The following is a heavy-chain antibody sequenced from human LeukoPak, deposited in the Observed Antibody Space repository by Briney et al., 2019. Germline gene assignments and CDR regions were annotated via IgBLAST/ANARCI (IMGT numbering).Heavy chain of an antibody. CDR2: ISGSGGST. CDR3: PRSMTTVTPDVFYY. D-gene: IGHD4-17*01. J-gene: IGHJ4*03. Sequence: QTGGSLRLSCAASGFTFRSDAMSWVRQAPGKGVEWVSAISGSGGSTYYADSVKGRFTISRDNTKKTLYLQMNRQRDEETAVYYSPRSMTTVTPDVFYYCGHGTLVTVSS. CDR1: GFTFRSDA. V-gene: IGHV3-23*01.